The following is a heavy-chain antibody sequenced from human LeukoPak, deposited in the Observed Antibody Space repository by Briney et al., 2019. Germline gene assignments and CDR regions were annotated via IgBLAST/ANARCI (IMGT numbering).Heavy chain of an antibody. CDR1: GFTFSSYW. CDR2: IRQDGSEK. J-gene: IGHJ4*02. Sequence: GGSLRLSCAASGFTFSSYWMSWVSQAPGKWLEWVANIRQDGSEKYYVDSVKGRFTISRDNAKNSLYLQMNSLRAEDTAVYYCARVVGPFDYWGQGTLVTVSS. V-gene: IGHV3-7*01. CDR3: ARVVGPFDY. D-gene: IGHD3/OR15-3a*01.